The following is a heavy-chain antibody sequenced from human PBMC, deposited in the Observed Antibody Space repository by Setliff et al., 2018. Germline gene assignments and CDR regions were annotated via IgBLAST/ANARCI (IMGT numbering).Heavy chain of an antibody. CDR1: GGSFSDYY. J-gene: IGHJ6*03. V-gene: IGHV4-34*01. Sequence: SETLSLTCAVYGGSFSDYYWSWIRQSPGKGLEWIGEINHRGNPNYNPSLKSRVTMSIDTSKNQFSLKLNSVTAADMAVYYCAREQWLDPPGYYYMDVWAKGTTVTVSS. CDR2: INHRGNP. CDR3: AREQWLDPPGYYYMDV. D-gene: IGHD6-19*01.